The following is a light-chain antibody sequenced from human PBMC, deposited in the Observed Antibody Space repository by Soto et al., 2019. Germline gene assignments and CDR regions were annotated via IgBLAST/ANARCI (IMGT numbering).Light chain of an antibody. V-gene: IGLV2-8*01. CDR3: SSYAGSNNWV. CDR2: EVS. Sequence: QAVLTQPPSASGSPGQSVTISCTGTSSDVGGYNYVSWYQQHPGKAPQLMIYEVSKRPSGVPDRFSGSKSGNTASLTVSGLQAEDEADYYCSSYAGSNNWVFGGGTKLTVL. CDR1: SSDVGGYNY. J-gene: IGLJ3*02.